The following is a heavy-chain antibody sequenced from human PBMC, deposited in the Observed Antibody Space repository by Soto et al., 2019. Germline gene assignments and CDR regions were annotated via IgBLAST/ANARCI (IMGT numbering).Heavy chain of an antibody. J-gene: IGHJ2*01. V-gene: IGHV3-48*01. CDR3: ARDSMWSCDL. CDR1: GFTFSNYN. Sequence: EVQLVESGGNLVQPGGSLRLSCAASGFTFSNYNFHWVRQAPGKGLEWSSIIHSSGSATHYADSLKGRVTISRDNAKNSLYLQMNSLRADDTAGYYCARDSMWSCDLWGRGTLVTVSS. D-gene: IGHD2-2*01. CDR2: IHSSGSAT.